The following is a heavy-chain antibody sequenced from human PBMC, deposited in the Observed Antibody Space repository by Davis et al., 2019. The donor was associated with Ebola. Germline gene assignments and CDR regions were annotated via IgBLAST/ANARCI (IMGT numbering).Heavy chain of an antibody. Sequence: AASVKVSCKASGYTFTGYYIHWVRQAPGQGLEWMGRINPNSGGTNYAQKFQGRVTMTRDTSISTAYMELSRLRSDDTAVYYCARGEDCTSASCSTYWGQGTLVTASS. CDR1: GYTFTGYY. D-gene: IGHD2-2*01. CDR3: ARGEDCTSASCSTY. V-gene: IGHV1-2*06. CDR2: INPNSGGT. J-gene: IGHJ4*02.